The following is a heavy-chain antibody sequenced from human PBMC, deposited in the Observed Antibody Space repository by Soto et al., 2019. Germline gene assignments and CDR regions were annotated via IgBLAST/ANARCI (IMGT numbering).Heavy chain of an antibody. Sequence: QEQLVQSGGEVKKPGASVRVSCKASGYTFTKYGITWVRQAPGQGLEWMGWIGVYNGKTNYARKLTGRVIMTADTSERTAYMELRSLRSDDTAVYYCSRARYCTSPSCYNHYYYGMDIWGKGTTVSVSS. J-gene: IGHJ6*04. V-gene: IGHV1-18*04. CDR2: IGVYNGKT. CDR1: GYTFTKYG. CDR3: SRARYCTSPSCYNHYYYGMDI. D-gene: IGHD2-2*02.